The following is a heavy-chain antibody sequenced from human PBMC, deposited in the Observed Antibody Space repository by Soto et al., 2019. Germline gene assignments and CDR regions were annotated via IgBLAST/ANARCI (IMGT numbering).Heavy chain of an antibody. CDR2: LSGSGGDT. J-gene: IGHJ6*02. V-gene: IGHV3-23*01. CDR3: AKDRSWGSGYGMDV. Sequence: EVQLLESGGGLVLPGGSLRLSCAASGFTFINYAMTWVRQAPVQGLEWVSALSGSGGDTYYADSVKGRFTISRDNSKNTMSLQMDSLRAEDTAVYYCAKDRSWGSGYGMDVWGQGTTVTVSS. D-gene: IGHD3-10*01. CDR1: GFTFINYA.